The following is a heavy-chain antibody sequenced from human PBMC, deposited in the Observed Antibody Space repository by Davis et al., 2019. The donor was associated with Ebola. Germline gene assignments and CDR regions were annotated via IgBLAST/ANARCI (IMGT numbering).Heavy chain of an antibody. J-gene: IGHJ6*02. CDR2: ISSSGSTK. V-gene: IGHV3-48*03. CDR3: ARDSPSVGFGMDV. Sequence: GGSLRLSCAASGFTFSSYEMNWVRQAPGKGLEWVSYISSSGSTKYYADSVKGRFTISRDNAKNSLYLQMNSLRAEDTAVYYCARDSPSVGFGMDVWGQGTTVTVSS. CDR1: GFTFSSYE. D-gene: IGHD4-23*01.